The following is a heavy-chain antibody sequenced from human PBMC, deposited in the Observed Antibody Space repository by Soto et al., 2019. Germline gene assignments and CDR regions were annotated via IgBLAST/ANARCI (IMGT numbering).Heavy chain of an antibody. CDR3: ARRPLWGYCSGGSCTRTMINYVNGMDV. V-gene: IGHV5-10-1*01. CDR2: IDPSDSYT. Sequence: PGESLKISCKGSGYSFTSYWISWVRQMPGKGLEWMGRIDPSDSYTNYSPSFQGHVTISADKSISTAYLPWSSLKASDTAMYYCARRPLWGYCSGGSCTRTMINYVNGMDVWGQGTTVTVSS. D-gene: IGHD2-15*01. CDR1: GYSFTSYW. J-gene: IGHJ6*02.